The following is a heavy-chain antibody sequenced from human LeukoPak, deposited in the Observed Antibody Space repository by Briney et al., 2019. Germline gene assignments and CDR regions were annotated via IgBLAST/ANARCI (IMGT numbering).Heavy chain of an antibody. J-gene: IGHJ5*01. V-gene: IGHV3-21*01. Sequence: GGSLRLSCGASGFTFSNYNMNWVRQARGEGLEWVSSINSRSTYIFYADSVMGRFTISRDNAKNSLFLQMNSLRAEDTAVYYCARDETNGFDSWGQGTLVTVSS. CDR3: ARDETNGFDS. D-gene: IGHD1-14*01. CDR2: INSRSTYI. CDR1: GFTFSNYN.